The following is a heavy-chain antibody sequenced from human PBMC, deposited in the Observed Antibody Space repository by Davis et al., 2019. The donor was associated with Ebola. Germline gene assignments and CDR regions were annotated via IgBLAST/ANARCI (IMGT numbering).Heavy chain of an antibody. CDR2: IVVGSGNT. CDR1: GFTFTSSA. D-gene: IGHD4-17*01. V-gene: IGHV1-58*01. J-gene: IGHJ4*02. Sequence: AASVKVSCKASGFTFTSSAVQWVRQARGQRLEWIGWIVVGSGNTDYAEKFQERLTITRDMSTGTVYMDLSSLRSEDTAIYYCAADSLSTDTPFDFWGQGTLVTVSS. CDR3: AADSLSTDTPFDF.